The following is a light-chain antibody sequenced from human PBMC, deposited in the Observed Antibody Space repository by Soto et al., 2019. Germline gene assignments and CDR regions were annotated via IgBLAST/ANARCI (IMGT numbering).Light chain of an antibody. J-gene: IGLJ7*01. CDR3: AAWDDSLNGPV. V-gene: IGLV1-44*01. CDR2: DTT. CDR1: SSNIGLND. Sequence: QSVLTQPPSASGTPGQTVTISCSGSSSNIGLNDVHWYRQLSGTAPQILIYDTTQQATGVPDRFSGSRSGTSASLAIHGLQSEDEADYHCAAWDDSLNGPVFGGGTQLTVL.